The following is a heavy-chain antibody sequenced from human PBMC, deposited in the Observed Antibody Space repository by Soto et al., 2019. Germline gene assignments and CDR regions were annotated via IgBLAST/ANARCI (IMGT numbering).Heavy chain of an antibody. V-gene: IGHV4-39*01. D-gene: IGHD3-22*01. CDR2: IYYSGST. J-gene: IGHJ4*02. CDR3: ARDYDSSGDY. CDR1: GGSISTSSYY. Sequence: PSETLSLTCTVSGGSISTSSYYWGWIRQPPGKGLEWIGSIYYSGSTYYNPSLKSRVTISVDTSKNQFSLKLSSVTAADTAVYYCARDYDSSGDYSAQGTLVIVSS.